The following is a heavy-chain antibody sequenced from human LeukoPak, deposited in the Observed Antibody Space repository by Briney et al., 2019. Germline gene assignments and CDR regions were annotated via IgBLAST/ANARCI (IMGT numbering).Heavy chain of an antibody. CDR1: GGSISSGGYS. D-gene: IGHD1-1*01. CDR2: IYHSGST. CDR3: ARGSGNAWFDP. V-gene: IGHV4-30-2*01. Sequence: SQTLSLTCAVSGGSISSGGYSWSWIRQPLGKGLEWIGYIYHSGSTYYNPSLKSRVTISVDRSKNQFSLKLSSVTAADTAVYYCARGSGNAWFDPWGQGTLVTVSS. J-gene: IGHJ5*02.